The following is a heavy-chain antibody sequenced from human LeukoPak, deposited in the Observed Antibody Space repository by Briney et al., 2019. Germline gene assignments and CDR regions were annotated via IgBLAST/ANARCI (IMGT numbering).Heavy chain of an antibody. CDR1: GYSFTGYY. CDR2: INPSGGST. D-gene: IGHD1-26*01. CDR3: ASLRVGATNDAFDI. V-gene: IGHV1-46*01. J-gene: IGHJ3*02. Sequence: ASVKVSCKASGYSFTGYYIQWVRQAPGQGLEWMGIINPSGGSTSYAQKFQGRVTMTRDMSTSTVYMELSSLRSEDTAVYYCASLRVGATNDAFDIWGQGTMVTVSS.